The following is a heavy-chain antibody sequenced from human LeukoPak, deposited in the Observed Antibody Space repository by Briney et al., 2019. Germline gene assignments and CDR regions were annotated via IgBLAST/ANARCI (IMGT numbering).Heavy chain of an antibody. J-gene: IGHJ4*02. V-gene: IGHV3-23*01. D-gene: IGHD3-3*01. Sequence: GGSLRLSCAASGFTFSSYAMSWVRQAPGKGLEWVSAISGSGGSTYYADSVKGRFTISRDNSKNTLYLQMNSLRAEDTAVHYCAKGHARITIFGVVTDYWGQGTLVTVSS. CDR1: GFTFSSYA. CDR3: AKGHARITIFGVVTDY. CDR2: ISGSGGST.